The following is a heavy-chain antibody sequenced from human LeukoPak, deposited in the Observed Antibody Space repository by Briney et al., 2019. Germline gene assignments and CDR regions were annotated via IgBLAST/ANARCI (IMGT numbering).Heavy chain of an antibody. D-gene: IGHD6-19*01. V-gene: IGHV3-23*01. CDR3: AKDRYVAAVAITFFDY. CDR1: GFSFSSYA. J-gene: IGHJ4*02. CDR2: VIGSGSNT. Sequence: AGSLTLSCAASGFSFSSYAISWVRQPPGKGLEWVSAVIGSGSNTYYADSVKGRFTLSRDNSKNTLYLQMTSLRAEDTAVYYCAKDRYVAAVAITFFDYGGQGTLVTVSS.